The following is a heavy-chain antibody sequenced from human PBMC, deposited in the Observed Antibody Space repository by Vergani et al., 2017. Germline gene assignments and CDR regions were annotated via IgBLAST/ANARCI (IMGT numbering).Heavy chain of an antibody. CDR3: ARVSMGQQLVGYYYYYMDV. J-gene: IGHJ6*03. V-gene: IGHV4-4*07. CDR2: IYTSGST. Sequence: QVQLQESGPGLVKPSQTLSLTCTVSGSSISSYYWSWIRQPAGKGLEWIGRIYTSGSTNYNPSLKSRVTMSVDTSKNQFSLKLSSVTAADTAVYYCARVSMGQQLVGYYYYYMDVWGKGTTVTVSS. D-gene: IGHD6-13*01. CDR1: GSSISSYY.